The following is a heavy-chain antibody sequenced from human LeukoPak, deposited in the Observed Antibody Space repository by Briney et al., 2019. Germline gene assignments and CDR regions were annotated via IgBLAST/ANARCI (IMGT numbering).Heavy chain of an antibody. J-gene: IGHJ3*02. V-gene: IGHV1-18*01. CDR1: GYTFTSYG. D-gene: IGHD3-10*01. Sequence: ASVKVSCKASGYTFTSYGISWVRQAPGQGLEWMGWISAYNDNTNYAQKVQGRVTMTADTSTSTAYMELRSLRSDDTAVYYCARYGSGKYTFDIWGQGTMVTVSS. CDR2: ISAYNDNT. CDR3: ARYGSGKYTFDI.